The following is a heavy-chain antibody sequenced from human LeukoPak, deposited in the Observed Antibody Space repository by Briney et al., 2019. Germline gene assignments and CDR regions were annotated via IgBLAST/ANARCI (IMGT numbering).Heavy chain of an antibody. CDR2: IWYDGSNK. V-gene: IGHV3-33*06. CDR1: GFTFSSYG. CDR3: AKDLVDYYDSSGYFDY. Sequence: GGSLRLSCAASGFTFSSYGMHWVRQAPGKGLEWVAVIWYDGSNKYYADSVKCRFTISRDNSKNTLYLQMNSLRAEDTAVYYCAKDLVDYYDSSGYFDYWGQGTLVTVSS. D-gene: IGHD3-22*01. J-gene: IGHJ4*02.